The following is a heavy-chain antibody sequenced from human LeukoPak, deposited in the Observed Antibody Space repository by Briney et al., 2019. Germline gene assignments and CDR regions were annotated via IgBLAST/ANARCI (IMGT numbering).Heavy chain of an antibody. J-gene: IGHJ4*02. D-gene: IGHD3-22*01. CDR2: INPNSGGT. V-gene: IGHV1-2*02. CDR1: GYTFTGHY. CDR3: ARDLGGYYDSSGYYGY. Sequence: EASVTVSCKASGYTFTGHYMHWVRQAPGRGREWMGWINPNSGGTNYAQKFQGRVTMTRDTSISTAYMELSRLRSDDTAVYYCARDLGGYYDSSGYYGYWGQGTLVTVSS.